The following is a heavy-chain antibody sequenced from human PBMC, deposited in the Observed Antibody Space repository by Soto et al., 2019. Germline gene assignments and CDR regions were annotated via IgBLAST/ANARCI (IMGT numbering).Heavy chain of an antibody. V-gene: IGHV1-24*01. J-gene: IGHJ4*02. CDR2: FDPEDGEI. Sequence: QVHLVQSGTEVTKPGASVKVSCKVSGHTLTEFSMHWVRQAPGKGLEWMGGFDPEDGEIIYAQKFQGRVTMTEDPSTDSAYMELSSLRSEDTAVYYCAAGGTRWLHSPFDYWGQGTLLTVSS. CDR1: GHTLTEFS. CDR3: AAGGTRWLHSPFDY. D-gene: IGHD1-1*01.